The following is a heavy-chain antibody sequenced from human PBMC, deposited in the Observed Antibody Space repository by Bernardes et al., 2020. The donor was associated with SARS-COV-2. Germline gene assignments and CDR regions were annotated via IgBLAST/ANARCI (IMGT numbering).Heavy chain of an antibody. Sequence: SLRLSCAASGFTFRNYWMHWVRQVPGKGLVWVSRIKTDGSSTNYADSVKGRFTISRDNAKNTLYLQMNSLRVEDTAVYYCARGALSGTYGVGDYWGQGTLVTVSS. CDR2: IKTDGSST. V-gene: IGHV3-74*01. J-gene: IGHJ4*02. CDR3: ARGALSGTYGVGDY. D-gene: IGHD1-26*01. CDR1: GFTFRNYW.